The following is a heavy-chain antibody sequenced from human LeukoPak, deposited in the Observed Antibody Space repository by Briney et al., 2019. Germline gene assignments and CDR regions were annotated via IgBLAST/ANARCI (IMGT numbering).Heavy chain of an antibody. J-gene: IGHJ3*02. CDR2: ISGSGGST. CDR3: AKEILPTWIQLWPDAFDI. Sequence: GGSLRLSCAASGFTFSSYAVSWVRQAPGKGLEWVSAISGSGGSTYYADSVKGRFTISRDNSKNTLYLQMNSLRAEDTAVYYCAKEILPTWIQLWPDAFDIWGQGTMVTVSS. D-gene: IGHD5-18*01. CDR1: GFTFSSYA. V-gene: IGHV3-23*01.